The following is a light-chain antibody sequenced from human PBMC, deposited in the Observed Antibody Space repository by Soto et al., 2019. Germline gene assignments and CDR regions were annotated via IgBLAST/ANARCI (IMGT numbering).Light chain of an antibody. V-gene: IGKV3-20*01. Sequence: EIVLTQSPGTLSFSAGERATLSCRASQSLSSSQLAWYQQKPGQAPRLLIHDAPSRATGISDRFTGSGSGTDFTLTITTLEPEDFAVYYCQQYGSSPRTFGLGTKVDIK. J-gene: IGKJ1*01. CDR3: QQYGSSPRT. CDR2: DAP. CDR1: QSLSSSQ.